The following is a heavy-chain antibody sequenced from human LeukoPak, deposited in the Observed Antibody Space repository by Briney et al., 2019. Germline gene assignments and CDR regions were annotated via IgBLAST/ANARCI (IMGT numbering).Heavy chain of an antibody. J-gene: IGHJ4*02. V-gene: IGHV4-59*01. D-gene: IGHD6-19*01. CDR1: GGSISSYY. CDR3: ARGVGYSSGLSIN. CDR2: IYYSGST. Sequence: MPSETLSLTCTVSGGSISSYYWSWIRQPPGKGLEWIGYIYYSGSTNYNPSLKSRVTISVDTSKNQSSLKLSSVTAADTAVYYCARGVGYSSGLSINWGQGTLVTVSS.